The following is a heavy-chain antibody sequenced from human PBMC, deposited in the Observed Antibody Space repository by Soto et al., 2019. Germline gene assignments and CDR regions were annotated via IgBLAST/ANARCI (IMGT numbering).Heavy chain of an antibody. V-gene: IGHV3-15*07. D-gene: IGHD3-10*01. Sequence: EVQLVESGGGLVKPGGSLRLSCAASGFTFSNAWMNWVRQAPGKGLEWVGRIKSKTDGGTTDYAAPVKGRFTISRDDSKNTRYLQMNSLKTEDTAVYYCTTDPSWILWCGERDYWGQGTLVTVSS. CDR2: IKSKTDGGTT. CDR1: GFTFSNAW. J-gene: IGHJ4*02. CDR3: TTDPSWILWCGERDY.